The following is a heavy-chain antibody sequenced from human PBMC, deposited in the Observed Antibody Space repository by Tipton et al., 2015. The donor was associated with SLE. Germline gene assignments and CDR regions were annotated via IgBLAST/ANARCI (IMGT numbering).Heavy chain of an antibody. CDR3: VARQLRPGY. CDR1: GFTFSSYG. D-gene: IGHD2-2*01. V-gene: IGHV3-30*03. J-gene: IGHJ4*02. CDR2: ISYDGSNK. Sequence: SLRLSCAASGFTFSSYGMHWVRQAPGKGLEWVAVISYDGSNKYYADPVKGRFAISRDNSKNTLYLQMNSLRAEDTAVYYCVARQLRPGYWGLETLVTGSS.